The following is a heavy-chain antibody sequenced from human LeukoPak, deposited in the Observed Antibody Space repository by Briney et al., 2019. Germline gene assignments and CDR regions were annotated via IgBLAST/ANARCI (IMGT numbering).Heavy chain of an antibody. D-gene: IGHD3-10*01. J-gene: IGHJ4*02. Sequence: PGGSLRLSCAASGFTFTSYWMTWVRQAPGKGLEWVANIKQDGSVKNYVDSLRGRFTISRDNAKDSLYLQMNSLRAEDTAVYFCARKYYYRFDYWGQGTLVAVSS. CDR3: ARKYYYRFDY. V-gene: IGHV3-7*01. CDR2: IKQDGSVK. CDR1: GFTFTSYW.